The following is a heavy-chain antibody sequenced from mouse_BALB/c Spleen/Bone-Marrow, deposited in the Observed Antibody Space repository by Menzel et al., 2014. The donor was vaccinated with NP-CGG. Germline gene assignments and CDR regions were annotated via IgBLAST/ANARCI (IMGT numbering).Heavy chain of an antibody. CDR2: IDPANGNT. CDR3: AGRDVFAY. CDR1: GFNIKDTY. Sequence: VQLQQSGAELVKPGASVKLSCTAPGFNIKDTYMHWVKQRPEQGLEWIGRIDPANGNTKYDPKFQGKATITADTSSNTAYLQHSSLTSEDTAVYYCAGRDVFAYWGQGTLVTVSA. V-gene: IGHV14-3*02. J-gene: IGHJ3*01.